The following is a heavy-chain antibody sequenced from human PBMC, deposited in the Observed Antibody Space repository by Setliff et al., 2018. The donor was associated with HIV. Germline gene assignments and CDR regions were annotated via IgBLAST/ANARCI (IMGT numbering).Heavy chain of an antibody. CDR1: GGSISSSTYY. D-gene: IGHD3-3*01. CDR3: ARCYNFWSGYDGGWFDP. J-gene: IGHJ5*02. Sequence: NPSETLSLTCTVSGGSISSSTYYWGWIRQPPGKGLEWIGTIYTSGSTNYNPSLKSRVTISVDTSKNQFSLKLSSVTAADTAVYYCARCYNFWSGYDGGWFDPWGQGTLVTVSS. V-gene: IGHV4-39*07. CDR2: IYTSGST.